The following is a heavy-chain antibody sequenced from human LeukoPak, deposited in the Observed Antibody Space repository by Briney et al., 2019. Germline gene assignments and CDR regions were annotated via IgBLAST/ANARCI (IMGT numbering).Heavy chain of an antibody. V-gene: IGHV3-73*01. CDR2: IRSKVNNDAT. D-gene: IGHD2-8*02. Sequence: PGGSLRLSCAASGFTFDDYGMSWVRQASGRGLEWVGRIRSKVNNDATAYAASVKGRFTISRDDLKDTAYLQMNSLKTEDTAVYYCTRSLSWSDAFDIWGQGTMVTVSS. CDR3: TRSLSWSDAFDI. CDR1: GFTFDDYG. J-gene: IGHJ3*02.